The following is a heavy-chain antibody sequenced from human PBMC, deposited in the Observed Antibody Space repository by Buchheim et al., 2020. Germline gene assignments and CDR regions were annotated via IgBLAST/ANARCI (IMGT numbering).Heavy chain of an antibody. CDR3: ARVPDGVDY. CDR1: GFNFGTLW. Sequence: VQLVESGGGLGRPGGSLRLSCVASGFNFGTLWMSWIRQAPGKGLEWVSYISHSGSNINYADSVKGRFSISRDNDKNSLYLQMHSLRVEDTALYYCARVPDGVDYWGQGTL. D-gene: IGHD3-16*01. V-gene: IGHV3-11*01. J-gene: IGHJ4*02. CDR2: ISHSGSNI.